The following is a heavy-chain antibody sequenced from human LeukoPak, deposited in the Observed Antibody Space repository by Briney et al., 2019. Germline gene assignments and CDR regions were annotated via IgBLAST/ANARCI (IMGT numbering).Heavy chain of an antibody. V-gene: IGHV1-2*06. CDR2: INPNSGGT. Sequence: ASVKVSCKASGYTFTGYYMHWVRQAPGRGLEWMGRINPNSGGTNYAQKFQGRVTMTRDTSISTAYMELSRLRSDDTAVYYCARSESTVNAFDIWGQGTMVTVSS. D-gene: IGHD4-11*01. CDR1: GYTFTGYY. J-gene: IGHJ3*02. CDR3: ARSESTVNAFDI.